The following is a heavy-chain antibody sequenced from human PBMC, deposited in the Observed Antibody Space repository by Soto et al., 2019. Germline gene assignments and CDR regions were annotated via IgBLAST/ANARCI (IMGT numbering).Heavy chain of an antibody. CDR3: ARDSKKYQPAASGY. CDR2: ISTYNGNT. CDR1: GGTFSSYT. D-gene: IGHD2-2*01. Sequence: ASVKVSCKASGGTFSSYTISWVRQAPGQGLEWMGWISTYNGNTNYAQKLQGRVTMTTDTSKSTAYMELRSLRSDDTAVYYCARDSKKYQPAASGYWGQGTLVTVSS. J-gene: IGHJ4*02. V-gene: IGHV1-18*01.